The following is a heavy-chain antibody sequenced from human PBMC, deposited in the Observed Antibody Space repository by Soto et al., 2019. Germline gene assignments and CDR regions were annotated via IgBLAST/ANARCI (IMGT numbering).Heavy chain of an antibody. CDR2: ISHDESIQ. CDR1: GFTFSSFA. CDR3: ARDYWGDCYGYFQH. V-gene: IGHV3-30-3*01. D-gene: IGHD2-21*02. J-gene: IGHJ1*01. Sequence: QVQLVESGGGVVQPGRSLRLSCAASGFTFSSFAMHWVRQSPGKGLEWVAFISHDESIQYYADSVKGRFTISRDNSKNTLYLQMNSLRTEDTAVYYCARDYWGDCYGYFQHWGQGTLVTVSS.